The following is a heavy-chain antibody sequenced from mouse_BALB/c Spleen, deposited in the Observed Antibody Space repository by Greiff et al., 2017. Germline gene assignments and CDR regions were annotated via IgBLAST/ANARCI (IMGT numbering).Heavy chain of an antibody. V-gene: IGHV5-6-5*01. CDR1: GFTFSSYA. J-gene: IGHJ3*01. CDR3: ARAYDYSWFAY. D-gene: IGHD2-4*01. CDR2: ISSGGST. Sequence: EVMLVESGGGLVKPGGSLKLSCAASGFTFSSYAMSWVRQTPEKRLEWVASISSGGSTYYPDSVKGRFTIARDNARNILYLQMSSLRSEDTAMYYCARAYDYSWFAYWGQGTLVTVSA.